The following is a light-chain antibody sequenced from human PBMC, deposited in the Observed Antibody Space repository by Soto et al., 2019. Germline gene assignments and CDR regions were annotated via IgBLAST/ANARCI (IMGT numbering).Light chain of an antibody. CDR1: QSVSAW. Sequence: DIPMTQSPSTLSASVGDRVTITCRASQSVSAWLAWYQQKPGKAPKFLIYDASSLESGVPSRFSGSGSGTEFTLTINSLQPDDFATYYCQQYSNFSWTFGQGTKVEFK. CDR3: QQYSNFSWT. CDR2: DAS. V-gene: IGKV1-5*01. J-gene: IGKJ1*01.